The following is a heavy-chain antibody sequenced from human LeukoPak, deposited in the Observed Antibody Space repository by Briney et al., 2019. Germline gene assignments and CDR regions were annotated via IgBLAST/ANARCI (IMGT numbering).Heavy chain of an antibody. CDR1: GGTFSSYA. V-gene: IGHV1-69*13. J-gene: IGHJ5*02. D-gene: IGHD2-8*01. CDR3: AREETKAGFDP. CDR2: IIPIFGTA. Sequence: GASVNVSCKASGGTFSSYAISWVRQAPGQGREWMGGIIPIFGTANYAQKFQGRVTITADESTSTAYMELSSLRSEDTAVYYCAREETKAGFDPWGQGTLVTVSS.